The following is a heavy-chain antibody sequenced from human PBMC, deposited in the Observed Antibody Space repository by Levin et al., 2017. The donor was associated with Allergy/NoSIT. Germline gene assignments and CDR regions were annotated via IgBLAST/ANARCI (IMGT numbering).Heavy chain of an antibody. J-gene: IGHJ6*02. D-gene: IGHD3-10*01. Sequence: GASVKVSCKASGGTFSNYDISWVRQGPGQGLEWVGQIIPISGTSNYAQKFQGRVTITADESTSTAYMELSSLRSEDTAVYYCARESMARGGYWGSDYYYGMDGWGQGTTVIVSS. CDR1: GGTFSNYD. CDR3: ARESMARGGYWGSDYYYGMDG. CDR2: IIPISGTS. V-gene: IGHV1-69*13.